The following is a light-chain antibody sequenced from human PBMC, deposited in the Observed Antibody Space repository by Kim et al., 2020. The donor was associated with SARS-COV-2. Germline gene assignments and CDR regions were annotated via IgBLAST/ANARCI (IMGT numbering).Light chain of an antibody. CDR2: AAS. CDR1: QGISSY. Sequence: AIQITQSPSSLSASVGDRVTITCRASQGISSYLAWYQQKPGKAPKLLIYAASTLQSGVPSRFSGSGSGTDFTLTISCLQSEDFATYYCQQYYSYPVTFGGGTKVDIK. V-gene: IGKV1-8*01. CDR3: QQYYSYPVT. J-gene: IGKJ4*01.